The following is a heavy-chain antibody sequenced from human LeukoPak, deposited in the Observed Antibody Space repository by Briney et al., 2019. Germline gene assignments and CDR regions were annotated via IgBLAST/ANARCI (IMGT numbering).Heavy chain of an antibody. Sequence: PGGSLRLSCGASGFTVSNHYMSWVRQAPGKGLEWVSVIFSGGNTYYTDSVKGRFTISRDNSKNTLYLQVNSLRAADTAMYYCAKVQEMDTILPPFHYWGQGTLVTVSS. D-gene: IGHD5-24*01. V-gene: IGHV3-53*01. CDR3: AKVQEMDTILPPFHY. J-gene: IGHJ4*02. CDR2: IFSGGNT. CDR1: GFTVSNHY.